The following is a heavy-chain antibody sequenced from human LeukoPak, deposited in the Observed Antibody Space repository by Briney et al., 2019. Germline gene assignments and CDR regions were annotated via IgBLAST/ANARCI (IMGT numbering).Heavy chain of an antibody. J-gene: IGHJ4*02. CDR1: GFSFSSYG. D-gene: IGHD4-17*01. Sequence: GGSLRLSCAASGFSFSSYGMHWVRQAPGEGLEWVAVIWYDGSNKYYADSVKGRFTISRDNSKNTLYLQMNSLRAEDTAVYYCAREPTTMTTFFDYWGQGTLVTVSS. V-gene: IGHV3-33*01. CDR3: AREPTTMTTFFDY. CDR2: IWYDGSNK.